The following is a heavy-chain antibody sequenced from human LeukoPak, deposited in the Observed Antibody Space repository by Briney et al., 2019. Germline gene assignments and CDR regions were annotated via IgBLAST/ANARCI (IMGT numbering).Heavy chain of an antibody. CDR3: ARLRYSGLDY. J-gene: IGHJ4*02. Sequence: ASVKVSCKASGYTFSTSGITWVRQAPGQGLEWMGWISPYNGNTKSAQKFQDRLTMTRETSTTTAYMELSSLRSEDTAVYYCARLRYSGLDYWGQGSLVSVSS. V-gene: IGHV1-18*01. CDR2: ISPYNGNT. D-gene: IGHD1-26*01. CDR1: GYTFSTSG.